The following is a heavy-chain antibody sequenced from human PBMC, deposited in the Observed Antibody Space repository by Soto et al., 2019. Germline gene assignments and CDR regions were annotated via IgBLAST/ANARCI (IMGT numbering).Heavy chain of an antibody. CDR1: GFTFSSYW. D-gene: IGHD5-18*01. V-gene: IGHV3-7*01. CDR2: IKQDGSKK. Sequence: GGSLILSCAASGFTFSSYWMSWVRQAPGKGLEWVANIKQDGSKKYYVDSVKGRFTISRDNSKNTLYLQMNSLRAEDTAVYYCARDLSRMGQLWLRYYYYGMDVWGQGTTVTVSS. J-gene: IGHJ6*02. CDR3: ARDLSRMGQLWLRYYYYGMDV.